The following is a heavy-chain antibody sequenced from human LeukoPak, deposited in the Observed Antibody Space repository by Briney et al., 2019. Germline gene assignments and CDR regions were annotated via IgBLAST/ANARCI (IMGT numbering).Heavy chain of an antibody. CDR1: GFTFSSHW. D-gene: IGHD2-2*01. J-gene: IGHJ4*02. CDR3: ARERIDCSSTSCYGGGSDY. Sequence: PGGSLRLSCAASGFTFSSHWMYWVSHAPGKGLVWVSRINTDGSSTSYADSVKGRFTISRDNAKNTLHLQMNSLRAEDTAVYCCARERIDCSSTSCYGGGSDYWGQGTLVTVSP. V-gene: IGHV3-74*01. CDR2: INTDGSST.